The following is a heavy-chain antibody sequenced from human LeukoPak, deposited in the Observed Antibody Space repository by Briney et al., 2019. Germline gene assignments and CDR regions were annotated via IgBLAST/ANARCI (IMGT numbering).Heavy chain of an antibody. CDR3: ARDTTLSDDYGDYAGLGHFDY. CDR1: EFTFSDYW. D-gene: IGHD4-17*01. CDR2: IKQDGSKK. Sequence: QTGGSLRLSCAASEFTFSDYWMSWVRQAPGKGLEWVANIKQDGSKKYYVDSVKGRFTISRDNAKNSLYLQMNSLRAEDTAVYYCARDTTLSDDYGDYAGLGHFDYWGQGTLVTVSS. J-gene: IGHJ4*02. V-gene: IGHV3-7*01.